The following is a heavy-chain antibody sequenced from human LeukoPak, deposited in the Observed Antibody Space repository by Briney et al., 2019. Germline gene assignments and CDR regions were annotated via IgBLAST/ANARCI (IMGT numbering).Heavy chain of an antibody. CDR3: ARGYYDILTGYYFDY. CDR2: ISSSSSYT. D-gene: IGHD3-9*01. CDR1: GFTFSDYY. V-gene: IGHV3-11*06. Sequence: GGSLRLSCAASGFTFSDYYMSWIRQAPGKGLEWVSYISSSSSYTNYADSVKGRFTISRDYARNSLYLQMNSLRAEDTAVYYCARGYYDILTGYYFDYWGQGTLVTVSS. J-gene: IGHJ4*02.